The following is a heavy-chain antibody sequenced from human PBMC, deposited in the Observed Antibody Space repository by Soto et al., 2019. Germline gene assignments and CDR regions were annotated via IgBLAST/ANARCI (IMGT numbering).Heavy chain of an antibody. Sequence: PGGSMRHSCAASGVPFSSYAMRWIRQAPGKGLEYVSAISSNGGSTYYANSVKGRFTISRDNSKNTLYLQMGSLRAEDMAVYYCARAGPDAFDICGQGTMVTVSS. CDR1: GVPFSSYA. V-gene: IGHV3-64*01. J-gene: IGHJ3*02. CDR2: ISSNGGST. D-gene: IGHD3-10*01. CDR3: ARAGPDAFDI.